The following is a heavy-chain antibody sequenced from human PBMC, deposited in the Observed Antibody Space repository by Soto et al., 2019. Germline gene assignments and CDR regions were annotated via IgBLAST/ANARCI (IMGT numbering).Heavy chain of an antibody. V-gene: IGHV3-30*18. CDR3: AKDAIRIAACPPYYYGMDV. J-gene: IGHJ6*02. Sequence: HPGGSLRLSCAASGFTFSSYGMHWVRQAPGKGLEWVAVISYDGSNKYYADSVKGRFTISRDNSKNTLYLQMNSLRAEATAVYYCAKDAIRIAACPPYYYGMDVWGQGTTVTVSS. CDR1: GFTFSSYG. CDR2: ISYDGSNK. D-gene: IGHD6-6*01.